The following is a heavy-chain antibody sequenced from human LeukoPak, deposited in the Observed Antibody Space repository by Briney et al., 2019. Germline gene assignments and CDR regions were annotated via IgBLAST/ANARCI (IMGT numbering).Heavy chain of an antibody. Sequence: GGPLRLSCAASGFTFSDYYMSWIRQAPGKGLEWVSYISSGGSSIYYADSVKGRFTISRDNAKNSLYLQMNSLRAEDTAVYYCARDHNWNFDPWGQGTLVTASS. CDR2: ISSGGSSI. CDR1: GFTFSDYY. D-gene: IGHD1-1*01. V-gene: IGHV3-11*01. J-gene: IGHJ5*02. CDR3: ARDHNWNFDP.